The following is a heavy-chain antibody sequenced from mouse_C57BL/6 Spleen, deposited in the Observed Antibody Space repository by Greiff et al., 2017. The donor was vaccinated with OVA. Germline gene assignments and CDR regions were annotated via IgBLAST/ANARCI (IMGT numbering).Heavy chain of an antibody. V-gene: IGHV8-12*01. J-gene: IGHJ3*01. CDR1: GFSLSTSGMG. Sequence: QVTLKVSGPGILQSSQTLSLTCSFSGFSLSTSGMGVSWIRQPSGKGLEWLAHIYWDDDKRYNTSLKSRLTISKDTSRNQVFLKSTSVDTADTATYSCAPQDEDVAFAYWGQGTLVTVSA. CDR2: IYWDDDK. CDR3: APQDEDVAFAY.